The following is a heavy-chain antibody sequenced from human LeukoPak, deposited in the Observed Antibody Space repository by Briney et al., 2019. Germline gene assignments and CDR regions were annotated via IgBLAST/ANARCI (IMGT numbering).Heavy chain of an antibody. CDR2: INHTGST. J-gene: IGHJ4*02. D-gene: IGHD6-13*01. CDR1: GGSFSNYY. V-gene: IGHV4-34*01. Sequence: SETLSLTCAVYGGSFSNYYWTWIRQPPGKGLEWIGKINHTGSTNYNPSLKSRVTISVDTSKNQFSLKLSSVTAADTAVYYCARNTYSSSWYGNSYYFDYWGQGTLVTVSS. CDR3: ARNTYSSSWYGNSYYFDY.